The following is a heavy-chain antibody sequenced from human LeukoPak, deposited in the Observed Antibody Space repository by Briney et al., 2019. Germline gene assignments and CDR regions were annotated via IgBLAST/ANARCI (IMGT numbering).Heavy chain of an antibody. CDR1: GASISSFY. D-gene: IGHD2-2*01. CDR3: ARMSDDSSQTVVVPRRYYGLDV. Sequence: ASETLSLTCTVSGASISSFYWNWIRLAPGKGLEWIGDIYYSGSTHYNPSFKSRVTMSIDTSKKHFSLKLRSVSAADTAVYYCARMSDDSSQTVVVPRRYYGLDVWGQGTTVTVSS. V-gene: IGHV4-59*01. CDR2: IYYSGST. J-gene: IGHJ6*02.